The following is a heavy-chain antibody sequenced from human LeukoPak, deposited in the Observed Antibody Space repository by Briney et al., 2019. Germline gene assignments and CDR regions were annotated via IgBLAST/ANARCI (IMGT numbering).Heavy chain of an antibody. V-gene: IGHV3-23*01. D-gene: IGHD6-6*01. CDR1: GFTFTTYG. CDR3: ASDSSSPDPTFDY. Sequence: GGTLRLSCAASGFTFTTYGMSWVRQAPGKGLEWVSTINNSGGSTYYADSVKGRFTISRDKSKNTLYLQMNSLRAEDTAVYYCASDSSSPDPTFDYWGQGTLVTVSS. CDR2: INNSGGST. J-gene: IGHJ4*02.